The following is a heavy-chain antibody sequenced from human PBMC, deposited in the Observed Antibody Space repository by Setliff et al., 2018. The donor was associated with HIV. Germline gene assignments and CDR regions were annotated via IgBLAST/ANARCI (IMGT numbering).Heavy chain of an antibody. V-gene: IGHV4-61*09. CDR3: AREIYGGNSRPFDY. J-gene: IGHJ4*02. D-gene: IGHD4-17*01. Sequence: PSETLSLTCAVSGDSISSGSYYWSWIRQPAGEGLEWIGHIFTSGSTNYNPSLKSRVTISVDTSKNQFSLKLSSVTAADTAVYYCAREIYGGNSRPFDYWGQGTLVTV. CDR2: IFTSGST. CDR1: GDSISSGSYY.